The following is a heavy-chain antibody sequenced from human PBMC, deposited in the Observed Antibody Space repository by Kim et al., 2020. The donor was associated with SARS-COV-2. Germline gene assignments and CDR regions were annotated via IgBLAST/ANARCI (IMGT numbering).Heavy chain of an antibody. Sequence: ASVKVSCKASGYTFTSYYMHWVRQAPGQGLEWMGIINPSGGSTSYAQKFQGRVTMTRDTSTSTVYMELSSLRSEDTAVYYCARDGPVAVDTAMVNLIDYWGQGTLVTVSS. CDR2: INPSGGST. V-gene: IGHV1-46*01. CDR1: GYTFTSYY. D-gene: IGHD5-18*01. CDR3: ARDGPVAVDTAMVNLIDY. J-gene: IGHJ4*02.